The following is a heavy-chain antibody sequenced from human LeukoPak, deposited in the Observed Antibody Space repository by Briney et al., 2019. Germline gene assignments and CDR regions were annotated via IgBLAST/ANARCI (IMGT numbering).Heavy chain of an antibody. Sequence: SGGSLRLSCAASGFTFSNAWMSWVRQAPGKGLEWVGRIKSKTDGGTTDYAAPVKGRFTISRDDSKNTLYLQMNSLKTEDTAVYYCTPSTSGYYSAEYFQHWGQGTLVTVPS. V-gene: IGHV3-15*01. CDR3: TPSTSGYYSAEYFQH. D-gene: IGHD3-22*01. J-gene: IGHJ1*01. CDR2: IKSKTDGGTT. CDR1: GFTFSNAW.